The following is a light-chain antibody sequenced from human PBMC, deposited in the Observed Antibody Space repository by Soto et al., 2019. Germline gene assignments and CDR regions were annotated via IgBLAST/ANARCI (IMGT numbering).Light chain of an antibody. CDR1: SSNIGAGYD. V-gene: IGLV1-40*01. CDR3: QSYDSSLSVVV. Sequence: QPVLTQPPSVSGAPGQRVTISCTGSSSNIGAGYDVHWYQQLPGTAPKLLIYGNSNRPSGVPDRFSGSKSGTSASLVITGLQAEDEADYYCQSYDSSLSVVVFGGGTKVTVL. J-gene: IGLJ2*01. CDR2: GNS.